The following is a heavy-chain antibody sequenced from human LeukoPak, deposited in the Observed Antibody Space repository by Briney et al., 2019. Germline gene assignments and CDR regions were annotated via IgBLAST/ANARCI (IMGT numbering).Heavy chain of an antibody. D-gene: IGHD6-13*01. J-gene: IGHJ6*03. CDR3: ARFGPAAAAGIRNPYYMDV. Sequence: GGSLRLSCAASGFTFSIYSMNWVRQAPGKGLGWVSSIIISSGYIYYADSVKGRFTISRDNAKNSLYLQMNSLRAEDTAVYYCARFGPAAAAGIRNPYYMDVWGKGITVTVSS. CDR2: IIISSGYI. V-gene: IGHV3-21*01. CDR1: GFTFSIYS.